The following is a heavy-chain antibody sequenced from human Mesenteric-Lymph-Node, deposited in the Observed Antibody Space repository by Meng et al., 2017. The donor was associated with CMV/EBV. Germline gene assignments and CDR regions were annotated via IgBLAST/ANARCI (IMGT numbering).Heavy chain of an antibody. Sequence: ASVKVSCKASGYAFSSSGISWFRQAPGQGLEWLGWISAYNDNTNYARKLQDRVTMTTDTSTSTAYMELRSLRSDDTAVYYCARVGATKNYYGMDVWGQGTTVTVSS. J-gene: IGHJ6*02. D-gene: IGHD1-26*01. CDR2: ISAYNDNT. V-gene: IGHV1-18*01. CDR1: GYAFSSSG. CDR3: ARVGATKNYYGMDV.